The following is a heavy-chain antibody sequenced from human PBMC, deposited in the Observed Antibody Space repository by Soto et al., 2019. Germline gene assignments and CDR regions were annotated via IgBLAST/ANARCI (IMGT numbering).Heavy chain of an antibody. V-gene: IGHV4-39*02. J-gene: IGHJ5*02. CDR1: RGSVSSGSFY. CDR3: ARVGHDYGEDGWFDP. Sequence: SETLSLTCTVSRGSVSSGSFYWAWIRQPPGKGLEWIGSIYYGGSTHYNPSLKSRVSISVDTSKNQFPLKLTSVTAADTAVYYCARVGHDYGEDGWFDPWGQGTLVTVSS. D-gene: IGHD4-17*01. CDR2: IYYGGST.